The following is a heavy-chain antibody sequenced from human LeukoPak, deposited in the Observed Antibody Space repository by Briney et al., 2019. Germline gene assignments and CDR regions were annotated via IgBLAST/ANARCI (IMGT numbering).Heavy chain of an antibody. CDR3: ARAYSGYECWFDP. J-gene: IGHJ5*02. D-gene: IGHD5-12*01. V-gene: IGHV1-2*02. CDR2: INPNSGGT. Sequence: ASVKVSCKASGYTFTGYYMHWVRQAPGQGLEWMGWINPNSGGTNYAQKFQGRVTMTTDTSTSTAYMELRSLRSDDTAVYYCARAYSGYECWFDPWGQGTLVTVSS. CDR1: GYTFTGYY.